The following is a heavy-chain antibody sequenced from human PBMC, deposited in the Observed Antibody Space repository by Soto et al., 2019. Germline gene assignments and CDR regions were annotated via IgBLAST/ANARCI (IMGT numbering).Heavy chain of an antibody. V-gene: IGHV1-2*04. J-gene: IGHJ4*02. CDR2: INPNSGGT. CDR3: ARTSLAVAGTGLAGFDY. CDR1: GYTFTGYY. D-gene: IGHD6-19*01. Sequence: ASVKVSCKASGYTFTGYYMHWVRQAPGQGLEWMGWINPNSGGTNYAQKFQGWVTMTRDTSISTAYMELSRLRSDDTAVYYCARTSLAVAGTGLAGFDYWGQGTLVTVSS.